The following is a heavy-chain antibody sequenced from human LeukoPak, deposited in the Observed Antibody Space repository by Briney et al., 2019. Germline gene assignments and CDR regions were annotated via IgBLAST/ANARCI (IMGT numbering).Heavy chain of an antibody. D-gene: IGHD2-2*01. CDR1: GGTFNTYA. V-gene: IGHV1-69*10. CDR2: IIPILGIT. Sequence: GASVKVSCKASGGTFNTYAISWVRQAPGQGLEWMGRIIPILGITNYAQKFQGRVTITADKSTTTAYMELSSLRSEDTAVYYCARVRGCSSTSCSREFDDYWGQGTLVTVSS. CDR3: ARVRGCSSTSCSREFDDY. J-gene: IGHJ4*02.